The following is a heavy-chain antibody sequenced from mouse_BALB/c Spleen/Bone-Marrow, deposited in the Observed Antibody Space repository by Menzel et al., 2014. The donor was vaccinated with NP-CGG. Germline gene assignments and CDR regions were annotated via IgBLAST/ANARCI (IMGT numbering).Heavy chain of an antibody. CDR1: GYTFTNFW. CDR2: VYPGSDTA. J-gene: IGHJ3*01. CDR3: TRSLYYYPAY. V-gene: IGHV1S22*01. D-gene: IGHD1-1*01. Sequence: LQQSGSELVRPGASVKLSCKASGYTFTNFWMHWVRQRPGQGLEWIGNVYPGSDTAIYGEKFKSKATLTVDTSSSTAYMQLSSLTSEDSAVYYCTRSLYYYPAYWGQGTLVTVS.